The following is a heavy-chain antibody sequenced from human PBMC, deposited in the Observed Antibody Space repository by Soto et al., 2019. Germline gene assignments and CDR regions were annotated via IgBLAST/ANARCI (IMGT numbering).Heavy chain of an antibody. Sequence: GGTLRLSCAASGFTFSSFGMHWVRQAPGKGLEWVAVISFDGSKKYHADSVKGRFTISRDNTKKTLFLQMNSLGAEDAAVYDCAKESMRDDYGMDVWGQGTTVTVSS. CDR3: AKESMRDDYGMDV. CDR2: ISFDGSKK. J-gene: IGHJ6*02. V-gene: IGHV3-30*18. CDR1: GFTFSSFG.